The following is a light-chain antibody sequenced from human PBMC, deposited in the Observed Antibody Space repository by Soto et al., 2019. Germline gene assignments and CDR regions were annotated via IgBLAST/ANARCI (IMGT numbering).Light chain of an antibody. Sequence: GMTQSQATLSVSPGERATLSCRASQSVSINLAWYQQKPGQTPRLLMYGASAWATGIPARFSGSGSGTEFTLTISSLQSEDFAVYYCQQYHKWPPFTFGGGTKVDIK. V-gene: IGKV3-15*01. CDR1: QSVSIN. CDR3: QQYHKWPPFT. J-gene: IGKJ4*01. CDR2: GAS.